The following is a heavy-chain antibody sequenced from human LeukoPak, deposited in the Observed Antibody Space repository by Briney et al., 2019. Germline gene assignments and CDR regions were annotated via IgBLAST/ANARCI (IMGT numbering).Heavy chain of an antibody. D-gene: IGHD1-1*01. CDR2: ISGSGGST. CDR3: ARVEAPMVTKLGFDY. CDR1: GFTFSSYA. J-gene: IGHJ4*02. V-gene: IGHV3-23*01. Sequence: GGSLRLSCAASGFTFSSYAMSWVRQAPGKGLEWVSAISGSGGSTYYADSVKGRFTISRDNSKNTLYLQMNSLRAEDTAVYYCARVEAPMVTKLGFDYWGQGTLVTVSS.